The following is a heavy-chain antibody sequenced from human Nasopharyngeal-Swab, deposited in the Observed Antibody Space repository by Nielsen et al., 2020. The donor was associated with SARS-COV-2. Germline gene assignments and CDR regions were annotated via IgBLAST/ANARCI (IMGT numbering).Heavy chain of an antibody. J-gene: IGHJ5*02. CDR3: VKDLGTGVRFDP. V-gene: IGHV3-64D*06. CDR2: ISSNGGST. Sequence: GGSLRLSCAASGFTFSSYWMSWVRQAPGKGLEYVSAISSNGGSTYYADSVKGRFTISRDNSKNTLYLQMSSLRAEDTAVYYCVKDLGTGVRFDPWGQGTLVTVSS. CDR1: GFTFSSYW. D-gene: IGHD3-10*01.